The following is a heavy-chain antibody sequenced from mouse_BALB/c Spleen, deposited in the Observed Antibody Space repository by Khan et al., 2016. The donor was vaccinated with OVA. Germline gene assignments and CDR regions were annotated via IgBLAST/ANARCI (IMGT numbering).Heavy chain of an antibody. J-gene: IGHJ3*01. D-gene: IGHD2-14*01. CDR3: VRDGAYYRNDGWFAY. Sequence: QMQLEESGAELARPGASVKMSCKASGYTFTSYTIHWIKLRPGQGLEWIGYINPNNGYTNYNQKFKDKATLTADKSSTTVYMQLSSLTSDDSAVYNVVRDGAYYRNDGWFAYWGQGTLVTVSA. CDR1: GYTFTSYT. CDR2: INPNNGYT. V-gene: IGHV1-4*01.